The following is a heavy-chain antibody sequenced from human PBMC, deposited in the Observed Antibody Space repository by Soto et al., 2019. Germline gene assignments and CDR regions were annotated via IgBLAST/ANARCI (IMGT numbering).Heavy chain of an antibody. J-gene: IGHJ6*02. CDR2: ISAYNGNT. V-gene: IGHV1-18*01. D-gene: IGHD3-9*01. CDR3: ARDAYYDILTGYHYYYYGMDV. Sequence: QDQLVQSGAEVKKPGASVKVSCKASGYTFTSYGISWVRQAPGQGLEWMGWISAYNGNTNYAQKLQGRVTMTTDTPTSTAYMELRSLRSDDTAVYYCARDAYYDILTGYHYYYYGMDVWGQGTTVTVSS. CDR1: GYTFTSYG.